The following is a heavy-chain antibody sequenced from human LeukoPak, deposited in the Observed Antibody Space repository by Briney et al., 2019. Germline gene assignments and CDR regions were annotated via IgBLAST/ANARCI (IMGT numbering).Heavy chain of an antibody. Sequence: PGGSLRLSCAASGFTFSESWMSWVRQAPGKGLEWVANMNQDGSEKDYVDSVKGRFTITRDNARKPLYLQMSSLRVEDTAVYYCATYSHWVAGDVWGQGTPVTVSS. J-gene: IGHJ6*02. D-gene: IGHD3-16*01. V-gene: IGHV3-7*01. CDR1: GFTFSESW. CDR3: ATYSHWVAGDV. CDR2: MNQDGSEK.